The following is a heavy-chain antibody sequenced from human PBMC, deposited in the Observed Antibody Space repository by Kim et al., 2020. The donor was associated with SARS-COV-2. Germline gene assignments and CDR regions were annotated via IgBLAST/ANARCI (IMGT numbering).Heavy chain of an antibody. J-gene: IGHJ6*03. CDR2: IIPILGIA. V-gene: IGHV1-69*04. Sequence: SVKVSCKASGGTFSSYAISWVRQAPGQGLEWMGRIIPILGIANYAQKFQGRVTITADKSTSTAYMELSSLRSEDTAVYYCAREGDETFGGVIVKRRASDYYYYMDVWGKGTTVTVSS. CDR1: GGTFSSYA. CDR3: AREGDETFGGVIVKRRASDYYYYMDV. D-gene: IGHD3-16*02.